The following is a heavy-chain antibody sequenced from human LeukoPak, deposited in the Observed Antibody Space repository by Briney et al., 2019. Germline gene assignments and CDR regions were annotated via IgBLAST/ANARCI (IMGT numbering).Heavy chain of an antibody. CDR2: ISSNGNNK. CDR3: AREMARGVVPDY. Sequence: GGSLRLSCAASGFTFSSYAMYWVRQAPGKGLEWVAVISSNGNNKYYADSVKGRFTISRDTSKNTLYLQMNSLRGEDTAVYYCAREMARGVVPDYWGQGALVTVSS. CDR1: GFTFSSYA. J-gene: IGHJ4*02. V-gene: IGHV3-30-3*01. D-gene: IGHD3-10*01.